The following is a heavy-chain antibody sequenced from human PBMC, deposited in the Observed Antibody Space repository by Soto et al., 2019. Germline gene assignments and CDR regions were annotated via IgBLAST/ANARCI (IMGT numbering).Heavy chain of an antibody. J-gene: IGHJ3*02. CDR2: IYYSGST. Sequence: QVQLQESGPGLVKPSETLSLTCTVSGGSISSYYWSWIRQPPGKGLEWIGYIYYSGSTNYNPSLKSRVTISVDTSKNHFSLKLSSVAAADTAVYYCARIGYCSGGSCYGGDAFDIWGQGTMVTVSS. V-gene: IGHV4-59*01. CDR3: ARIGYCSGGSCYGGDAFDI. D-gene: IGHD2-15*01. CDR1: GGSISSYY.